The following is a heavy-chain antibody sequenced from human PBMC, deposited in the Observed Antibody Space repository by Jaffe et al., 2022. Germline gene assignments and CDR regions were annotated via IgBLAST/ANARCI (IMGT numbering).Heavy chain of an antibody. V-gene: IGHV3-30*02. D-gene: IGHD7-27*01. Sequence: QVQLVESGGGVVHPGGSLRLSCAASGFTFSNYGMHWVRQAPGKGLEWVSFIRYEGTNEFYADSVKGRFTISRDNSKETLYLQMNSLRVDDTAVYHCAKDLSAWMFLGKNFVSWGQGTLVTVSS. CDR1: GFTFSNYG. CDR3: AKDLSAWMFLGKNFVS. CDR2: IRYEGTNE. J-gene: IGHJ4*02.